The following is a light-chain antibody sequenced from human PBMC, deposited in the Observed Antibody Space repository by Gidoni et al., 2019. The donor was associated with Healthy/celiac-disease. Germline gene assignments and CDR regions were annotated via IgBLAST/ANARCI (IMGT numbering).Light chain of an antibody. V-gene: IGLV3-21*02. Sequence: SYVLTQPPSVSVAPGQTARITCGGNNIGSKSVHWYQQKPGQAPVLVVYADSDRPSGIPARFSGSNSGNTATLTISRVGAGDEADYYCQVWDSSSDHPVVFGGGTKLTVL. CDR3: QVWDSSSDHPVV. J-gene: IGLJ2*01. CDR1: NIGSKS. CDR2: ADS.